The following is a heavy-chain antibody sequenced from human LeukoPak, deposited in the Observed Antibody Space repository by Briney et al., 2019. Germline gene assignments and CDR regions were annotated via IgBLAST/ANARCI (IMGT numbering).Heavy chain of an antibody. CDR3: ARDGAYCGGDCYLWYFDL. V-gene: IGHV3-30*04. CDR2: LSSDGRDK. J-gene: IGHJ2*01. CDR1: GFTFNKYA. Sequence: GSLRLSCAASGFTFNKYAMHWVRQAPGKGLEWVAVLSSDGRDKYYGDSVKGRFTISRDNSKNTLYLQMNSLRTEDTAVYYCARDGAYCGGDCYLWYFDLWGRGTLVTVSS. D-gene: IGHD2-21*02.